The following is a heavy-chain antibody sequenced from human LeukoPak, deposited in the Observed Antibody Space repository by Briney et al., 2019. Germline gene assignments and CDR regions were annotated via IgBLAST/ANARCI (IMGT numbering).Heavy chain of an antibody. V-gene: IGHV4-34*01. CDR1: GGSFSGYY. CDR3: ARDGGYGSGSYYFDC. Sequence: PSETLSLTCAVYGGSFSGYYWSWIRQPPGKGLEWIGEINHSGSTNYNPSLKSRVTISVDTSKNQFSLKLSSVTAADTAVYYCARDGGYGSGSYYFDCWGQGTLVTVSS. D-gene: IGHD3-10*01. CDR2: INHSGST. J-gene: IGHJ4*02.